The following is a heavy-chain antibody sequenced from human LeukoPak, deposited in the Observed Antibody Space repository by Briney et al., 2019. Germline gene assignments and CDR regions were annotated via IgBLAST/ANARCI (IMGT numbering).Heavy chain of an antibody. CDR1: GGSISSGGYS. V-gene: IGHV4-30-2*01. CDR2: IYHSGST. CDR3: ASVRGWTPTYYFGY. Sequence: NASETLSLTCAVSGGSISSGGYSWSWIRQPPGKGLEWIGYIYHSGSTYYNPSLKSRVTISMDASKNQFSLKLNSVTAADTAVYYCASVRGWTPTYYFGYWGQGTLVTVSS. J-gene: IGHJ4*02. D-gene: IGHD6-19*01.